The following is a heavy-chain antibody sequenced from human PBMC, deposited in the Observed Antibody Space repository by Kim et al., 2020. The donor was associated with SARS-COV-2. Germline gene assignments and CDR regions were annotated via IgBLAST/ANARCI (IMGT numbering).Heavy chain of an antibody. D-gene: IGHD5-18*01. Sequence: SETLSLTCTVSGGSISSGSDYWGWIRQPPGKGLEWIGSIFYTGSTYYNPSLKSRVTISVDTSKNQFSLKVSSVTAADTAVYYCARADTRYYYYAMDVWSQGTTVTVSS. J-gene: IGHJ6*02. CDR2: IFYTGST. CDR3: ARADTRYYYYAMDV. V-gene: IGHV4-39*07. CDR1: GGSISSGSDY.